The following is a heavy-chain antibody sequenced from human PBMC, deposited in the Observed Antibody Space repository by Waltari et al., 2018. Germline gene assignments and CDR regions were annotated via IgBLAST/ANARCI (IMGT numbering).Heavy chain of an antibody. CDR3: ARDLGDSSGGMEAFDI. Sequence: EVQLVETGGGLIQPGGSLRLSCAASGFTVSSNYMSWVRQAPGKGLEWVSVIYSGGSTYYADAVKGRFTISRDKSKNTLYLQMNSLRAEDTAVYYCARDLGDSSGGMEAFDIWGQGTMVTVSS. D-gene: IGHD3-22*01. CDR2: IYSGGST. CDR1: GFTVSSNY. V-gene: IGHV3-53*02. J-gene: IGHJ3*02.